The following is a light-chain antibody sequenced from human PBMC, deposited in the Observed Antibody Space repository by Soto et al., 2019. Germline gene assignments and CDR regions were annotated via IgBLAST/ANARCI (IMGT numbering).Light chain of an antibody. Sequence: QPVLTQSPSASASLGGSVKLTCTLSSGHSSYDIAWHQQQPEKGPRYLMKLNSDGSHTKGDGIPDRFSGSSSGAERYLTISSLQSEDEADYYCQTWGTGYARFGGGTEVTVL. CDR3: QTWGTGYAR. J-gene: IGLJ2*01. CDR1: SGHSSYD. V-gene: IGLV4-69*01. CDR2: LNSDGSH.